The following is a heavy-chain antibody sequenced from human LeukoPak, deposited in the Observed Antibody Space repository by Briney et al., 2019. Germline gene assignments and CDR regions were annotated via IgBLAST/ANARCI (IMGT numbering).Heavy chain of an antibody. CDR1: GGTFSSYA. CDR3: ARDLYYYGSGSYSHYYGMDV. V-gene: IGHV1-69*13. Sequence: ASVKVSCKASGGTFSSYAISWVRQAPGQGLKWMGGIIPIFGTANYAQKFQGRVTITADESTSTAYMELSSLRSEDTAVYYCARDLYYYGSGSYSHYYGMDVWGQGTTVTVSS. D-gene: IGHD3-10*01. J-gene: IGHJ6*02. CDR2: IIPIFGTA.